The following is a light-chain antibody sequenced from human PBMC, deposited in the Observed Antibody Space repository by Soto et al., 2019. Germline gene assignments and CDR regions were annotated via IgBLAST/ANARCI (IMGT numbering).Light chain of an antibody. CDR1: QSVSSN. Sequence: EIVMTQSPATLSVSPGERATLSCRVSQSVSSNLAWYQQKPGQAPRLLIYGASTRATGIPARFSGSGSGTEFTLTISSLQSEDFAVYYCQQYDKWPPLTFGGGTKVEFK. J-gene: IGKJ4*01. CDR3: QQYDKWPPLT. CDR2: GAS. V-gene: IGKV3-15*01.